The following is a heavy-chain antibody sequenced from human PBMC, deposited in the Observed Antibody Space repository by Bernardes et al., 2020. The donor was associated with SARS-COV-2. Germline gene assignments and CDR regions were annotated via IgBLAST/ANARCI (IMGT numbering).Heavy chain of an antibody. CDR1: GFTFSSYD. D-gene: IGHD1-1*01. CDR2: VSASGDTT. J-gene: IGHJ6*02. V-gene: IGHV3-23*01. Sequence: GGSLRLSCAASGFTFSSYDMSWVRQAPGKGLEWVSVVSASGDTTYYADSVKGRFTIARDNGKNTLHLQMNSLRAEDTAVYYCAKGRRRTGTTTAYYGLDVWGQGNTVTVS. CDR3: AKGRRRTGTTTAYYGLDV.